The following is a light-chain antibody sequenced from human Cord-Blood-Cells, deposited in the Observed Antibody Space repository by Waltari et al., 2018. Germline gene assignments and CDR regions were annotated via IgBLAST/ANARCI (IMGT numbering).Light chain of an antibody. J-gene: IGKJ2*01. CDR3: QQYYSTPHT. V-gene: IGKV4-1*01. CDR1: QSVLYSSNNKNY. Sequence: SSQSVLYSSNNKNYLAWYQQKPGQPPKLLIYWASTRESGVPDRFSGSGSGTDFTLTISSLQAEDVAVYYCQQYYSTPHTFGQGTKLEIK. CDR2: WAS.